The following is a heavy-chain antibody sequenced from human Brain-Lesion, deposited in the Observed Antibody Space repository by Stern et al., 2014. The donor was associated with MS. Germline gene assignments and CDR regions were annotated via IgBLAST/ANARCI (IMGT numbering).Heavy chain of an antibody. CDR2: IYYSGNT. Sequence: ESGPGLVKPSETLSLTCTVAGGSVSSTSYAWAWIRQPPGKGLEWIGTIYYSGNTYYRPSLKSRLTISLDPSKNRFSLQLRSVTAADTAVYYCAGEEDIRYCSGGSCTGNWFDPWGQGTLVTVSS. J-gene: IGHJ5*02. D-gene: IGHD2-15*01. CDR1: GGSVSSTSYA. V-gene: IGHV4-39*02. CDR3: AGEEDIRYCSGGSCTGNWFDP.